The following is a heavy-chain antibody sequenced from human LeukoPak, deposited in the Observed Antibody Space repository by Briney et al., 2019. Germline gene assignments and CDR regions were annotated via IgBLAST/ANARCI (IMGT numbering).Heavy chain of an antibody. Sequence: GASVKVSCKASGGTFSSYAISWVRQAPGQGLEWMGGIIPIFGTANYAQKFQGRVTITADESTSTAYMELSSLRSEDTAVYYCARDRGYGGDNDYWGQGTLVTVSS. CDR1: GGTFSSYA. CDR2: IIPIFGTA. D-gene: IGHD4-23*01. CDR3: ARDRGYGGDNDY. J-gene: IGHJ4*02. V-gene: IGHV1-69*13.